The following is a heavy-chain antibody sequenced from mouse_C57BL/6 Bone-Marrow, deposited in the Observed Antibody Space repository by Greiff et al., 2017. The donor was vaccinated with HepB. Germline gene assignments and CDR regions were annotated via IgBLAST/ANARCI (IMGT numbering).Heavy chain of an antibody. CDR2: IRSKSNNYAT. V-gene: IGHV10-1*01. D-gene: IGHD2-1*01. Sequence: EVKLMESGGGLVQPKGSLKLSCAASGFSFNTYAMNWVRQAPGKGLEWVARIRSKSNNYATYYADSVKDRFTISRDDSESMLYLQMNNLKTEDTAMYYCVRHAIYYGNYDAMDYWGQGTSVTVSS. J-gene: IGHJ4*01. CDR1: GFSFNTYA. CDR3: VRHAIYYGNYDAMDY.